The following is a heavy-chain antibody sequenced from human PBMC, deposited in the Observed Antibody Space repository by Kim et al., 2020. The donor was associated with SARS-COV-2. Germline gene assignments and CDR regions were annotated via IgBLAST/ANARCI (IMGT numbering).Heavy chain of an antibody. Sequence: GGSLGLSCAASGFTFRGYDMHWVRQTTGKGLEWVSGISKTGDTYYPGSVKGRFTISRENAQNSLYLQMNSLRAGDTAVYYCARGRHTSGYYYTYFDYWGQGTLVTVSS. V-gene: IGHV3-13*01. CDR3: ARGRHTSGYYYTYFDY. CDR1: GFTFRGYD. D-gene: IGHD3-22*01. J-gene: IGHJ4*02. CDR2: ISKTGDT.